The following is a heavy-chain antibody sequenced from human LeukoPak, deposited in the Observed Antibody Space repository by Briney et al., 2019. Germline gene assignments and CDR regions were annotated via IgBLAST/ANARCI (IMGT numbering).Heavy chain of an antibody. J-gene: IGHJ4*02. CDR1: GGTFSSYA. Sequence: ASLKVSCKASGGTFSSYAISWVRQAPGQGLEWMGGIIPIFGTANYAQKFQGRVTITADESTSTAYMELSILRSEDTAVYYCARDSSAVFGVVITFDYWGQGTLVTVSS. V-gene: IGHV1-69*01. CDR2: IIPIFGTA. CDR3: ARDSSAVFGVVITFDY. D-gene: IGHD3-3*01.